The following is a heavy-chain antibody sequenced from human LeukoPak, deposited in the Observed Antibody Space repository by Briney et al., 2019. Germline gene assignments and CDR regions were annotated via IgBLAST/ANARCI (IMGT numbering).Heavy chain of an antibody. V-gene: IGHV3-66*01. Sequence: PGGSLRLSCGASGFTVSSNYMSWVRQATGKGLEWVSVIYSGGSTYYADSVKGRFTISRDNSKNTLYLQMNSLRAEDTAVYYCAREMWDSYGYVDYWGQGTLVTVSS. CDR3: AREMWDSYGYVDY. D-gene: IGHD5-18*01. CDR2: IYSGGST. J-gene: IGHJ4*02. CDR1: GFTVSSNY.